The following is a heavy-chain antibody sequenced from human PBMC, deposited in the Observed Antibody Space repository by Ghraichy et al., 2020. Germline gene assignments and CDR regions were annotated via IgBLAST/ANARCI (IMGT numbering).Heavy chain of an antibody. D-gene: IGHD4-17*01. CDR2: INHSGST. CDR3: ARKSRWTTYYFDY. Sequence: ESLNISCAVYGGSFSGYYWTWIRQPPGKGLEWIGEINHSGSTNYNPSLKSRVTISVDTSKNQFSLKLSSVTAADTAVYYCARKSRWTTYYFDYWGQGTLVTVSS. J-gene: IGHJ4*02. V-gene: IGHV4-34*01. CDR1: GGSFSGYY.